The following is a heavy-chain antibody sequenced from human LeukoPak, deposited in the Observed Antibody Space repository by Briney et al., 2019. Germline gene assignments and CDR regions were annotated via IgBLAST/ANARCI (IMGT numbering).Heavy chain of an antibody. Sequence: GRSLRLSCAASGFTFSSYAMHWVRQAPGKGLEWVAVISYDGSNKYYADSVKGRFTISRDNSKNTLYLQMNSLRAEDTAVYYCARDLNYDSRAPGPFDPWGQGTLVTVSS. CDR3: ARDLNYDSRAPGPFDP. J-gene: IGHJ5*02. D-gene: IGHD3-22*01. V-gene: IGHV3-30-3*01. CDR2: ISYDGSNK. CDR1: GFTFSSYA.